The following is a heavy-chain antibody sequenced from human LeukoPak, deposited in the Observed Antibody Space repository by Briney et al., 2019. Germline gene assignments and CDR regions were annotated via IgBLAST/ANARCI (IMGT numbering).Heavy chain of an antibody. V-gene: IGHV4-59*01. J-gene: IGHJ4*02. CDR2: IYYSGST. CDR1: GFTFSSYY. D-gene: IGHD5-18*01. CDR3: ARDVGDVRGIQLRYFDY. Sequence: SGTLCLTCTASGFTFSSYYWSWIRQAPGKVLEWVGGIYYSGSTNYNPSLKSRVTISVDTSKNHFSLKLSSVTAADTAVYYCARDVGDVRGIQLRYFDYWGQGTLVTVSS.